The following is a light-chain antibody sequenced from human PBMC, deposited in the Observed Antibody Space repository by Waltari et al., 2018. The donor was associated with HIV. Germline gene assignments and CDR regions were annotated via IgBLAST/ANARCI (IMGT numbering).Light chain of an antibody. J-gene: IGLJ2*01. V-gene: IGLV2-14*03. Sequence: QSALTQPASVSGSPGQSITISCTGTSSDVGGYDYVSWYQQHPGKAPKLLIYDVTGRPSGVSNRFSGSKSGNTASLTISGVHAEDEADYYCSSYASTDTLVFGGGTKLTVL. CDR2: DVT. CDR3: SSYASTDTLV. CDR1: SSDVGGYDY.